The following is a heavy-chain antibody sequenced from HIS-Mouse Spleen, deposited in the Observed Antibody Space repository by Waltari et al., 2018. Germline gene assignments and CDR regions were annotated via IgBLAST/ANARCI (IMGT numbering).Heavy chain of an antibody. CDR1: GYTFTGYY. Sequence: QVQLVQSGAEVKKPGASVKVPCKASGYTFTGYYMHWVREAPGQGLEWMGWINPNSGGTNYAQKFQGRVTTSRDTSISTAYMELSRLRSDDTAVYYCAREDWGSQGAWDYWGQGTLVTVSS. CDR2: INPNSGGT. D-gene: IGHD7-27*01. CDR3: AREDWGSQGAWDY. J-gene: IGHJ4*02. V-gene: IGHV1-2*02.